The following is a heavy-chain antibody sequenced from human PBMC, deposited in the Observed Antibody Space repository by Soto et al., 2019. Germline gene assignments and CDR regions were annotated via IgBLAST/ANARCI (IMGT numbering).Heavy chain of an antibody. J-gene: IGHJ5*02. V-gene: IGHV1-69*13. Sequence: ASVKVSCKASGGTFSSYAISWVRQAPGQGLEWMGGIIPIFGTANYAQKFQGRVTITADESTSTAYMELSSLRSEDTAVYYCARDHGGYSYGYWFDPWGQGTLVTVSS. CDR2: IIPIFGTA. CDR3: ARDHGGYSYGYWFDP. CDR1: GGTFSSYA. D-gene: IGHD5-18*01.